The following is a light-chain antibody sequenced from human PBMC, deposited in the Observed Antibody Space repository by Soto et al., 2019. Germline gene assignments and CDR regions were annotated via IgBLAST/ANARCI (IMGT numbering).Light chain of an antibody. V-gene: IGKV3-20*01. CDR3: QQYGSSPLT. Sequence: EIVLTQSPGTLSLSPGERATVSCRASQSVRNNYLTWYQQKPGQAPRLLIYDASNRAAGIPDRFSGSGSGKDFTLTISRLEPEDFAVYYCQQYGSSPLTFGGGTKVDIK. CDR2: DAS. CDR1: QSVRNNY. J-gene: IGKJ4*01.